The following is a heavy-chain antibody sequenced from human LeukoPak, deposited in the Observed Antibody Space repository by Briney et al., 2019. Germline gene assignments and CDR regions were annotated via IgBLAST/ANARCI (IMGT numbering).Heavy chain of an antibody. Sequence: PSETLSLTCTVSGGSISSGSYFWNWIRQTAGKGLEWIGRIYTSGSTNYNPSLKSRVTISVDTSKNQFSLKLRSVTAADTAVYYCARYYYDSPFDFWGQGTLVTVSS. D-gene: IGHD3-22*01. CDR3: ARYYYDSPFDF. CDR1: GGSISSGSYF. J-gene: IGHJ4*02. V-gene: IGHV4-61*02. CDR2: IYTSGST.